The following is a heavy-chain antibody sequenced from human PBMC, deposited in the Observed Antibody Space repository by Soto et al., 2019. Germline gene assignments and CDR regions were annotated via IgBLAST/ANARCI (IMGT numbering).Heavy chain of an antibody. Sequence: PSETLSLTCTVSGGSISSYYWSWIRQPPGKGLEWIGRIYTSGSTNYNPSLKSRVTMSVDTSKNQFSLKLSSVTAADTAVYYCARDTMSSGWYYDAFDIWGQGTMVTV. CDR1: GGSISSYY. CDR2: IYTSGST. V-gene: IGHV4-4*07. D-gene: IGHD6-19*01. CDR3: ARDTMSSGWYYDAFDI. J-gene: IGHJ3*02.